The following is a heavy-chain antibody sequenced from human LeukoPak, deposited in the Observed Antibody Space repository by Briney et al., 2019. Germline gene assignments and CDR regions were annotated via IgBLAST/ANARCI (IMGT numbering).Heavy chain of an antibody. J-gene: IGHJ5*02. CDR3: AKDTKNANWGFFRWFDP. D-gene: IGHD7-27*01. CDR2: ISYDGSNK. V-gene: IGHV3-30*18. Sequence: GGSLRLSCAASGFTFSSYGMHWVRQAPGKGLEWVAVISYDGSNKYYADSVKGRFTISRDNSKNTLYLQMNSLRAEDTAVYYCAKDTKNANWGFFRWFDPWGQGTLVTVSS. CDR1: GFTFSSYG.